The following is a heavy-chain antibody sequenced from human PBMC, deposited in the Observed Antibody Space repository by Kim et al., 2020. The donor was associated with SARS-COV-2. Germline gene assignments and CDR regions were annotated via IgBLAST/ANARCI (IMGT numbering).Heavy chain of an antibody. Sequence: FADSVKGRFTISRDDAKSSLYLQMNSLRAEDTAVYYCARSDSGSLYDLDSWGQGTLVAVSA. CDR3: ARSDSGSLYDLDS. V-gene: IGHV3-21*06. J-gene: IGHJ4*02. D-gene: IGHD1-26*01.